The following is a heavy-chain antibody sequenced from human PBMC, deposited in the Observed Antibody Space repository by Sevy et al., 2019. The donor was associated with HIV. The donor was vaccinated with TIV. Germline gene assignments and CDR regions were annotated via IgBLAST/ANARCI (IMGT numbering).Heavy chain of an antibody. V-gene: IGHV1-2*02. Sequence: ASVKVSCKASGYTFTGYYMHWVRQAPGQGLEWMGWINPNSGGTNYAQKFQGRVTMNRGTSISTAYMGLGRLRSDDTAVYYCAREWIITMVRGVNYYYGMDVWGQGTTVTVSS. D-gene: IGHD3-10*01. J-gene: IGHJ6*02. CDR3: AREWIITMVRGVNYYYGMDV. CDR1: GYTFTGYY. CDR2: INPNSGGT.